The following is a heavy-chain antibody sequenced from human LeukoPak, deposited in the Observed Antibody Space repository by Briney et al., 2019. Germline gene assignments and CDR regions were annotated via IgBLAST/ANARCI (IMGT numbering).Heavy chain of an antibody. Sequence: GASVKVSCKASGYTFTGYYMHWLRQAPGQGLEWMGRINPNSGGINYAQKFQGRVTMTRDTSISTVYMELSSLRSGDTAVYYCAREGQSSTSQNYYYYYMDVWGKGTTVTVCS. CDR1: GYTFTGYY. D-gene: IGHD2-2*01. CDR2: INPNSGGI. V-gene: IGHV1-2*06. J-gene: IGHJ6*03. CDR3: AREGQSSTSQNYYYYYMDV.